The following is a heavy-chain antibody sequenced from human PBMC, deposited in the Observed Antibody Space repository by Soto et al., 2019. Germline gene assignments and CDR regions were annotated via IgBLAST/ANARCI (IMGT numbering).Heavy chain of an antibody. D-gene: IGHD1-26*01. CDR2: ISAYNGNT. V-gene: IGHV1-18*01. J-gene: IGHJ4*02. Sequence: QLVQSGAEVKKPGASGKVSCKASSHIYTSYGVNWVRQAPGQGLEWMGWISAYNGNTNYAQKFQDRVTMSRDTSINTAYMELRTLRSDDTALYYCTTRDGTWGQGTLVIVSS. CDR1: SHIYTSYG. CDR3: TTRDGT.